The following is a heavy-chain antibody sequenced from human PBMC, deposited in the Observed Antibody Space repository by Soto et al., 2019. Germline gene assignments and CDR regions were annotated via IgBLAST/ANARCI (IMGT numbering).Heavy chain of an antibody. CDR2: IGTAGDT. V-gene: IGHV3-13*01. Sequence: EVQLVESGGGLVQPGGSLRLSCAASGFTFSSYDMHWVRQATGKGLEWVSAIGTAGDTYYPGSVKGRFTISRENAKNSLYLQMNSLRAGDTAVYYCARARPDILTGYYFFDYWGQGTLVTVSS. D-gene: IGHD3-9*01. J-gene: IGHJ4*02. CDR1: GFTFSSYD. CDR3: ARARPDILTGYYFFDY.